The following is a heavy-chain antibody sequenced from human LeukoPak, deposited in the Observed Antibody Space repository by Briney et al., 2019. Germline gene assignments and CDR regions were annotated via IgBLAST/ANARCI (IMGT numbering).Heavy chain of an antibody. Sequence: GGSLRLSCAASGFTFSSYSMNWVRQAPGKGLEWVSSISSSSSYIYYADSVKGRFTISRDNAKNSLYLQMNSLRAEDTAVCYCARDDGYSSGWFDYWGQGTLVTVSS. V-gene: IGHV3-21*01. CDR3: ARDDGYSSGWFDY. CDR2: ISSSSSYI. D-gene: IGHD6-19*01. CDR1: GFTFSSYS. J-gene: IGHJ4*02.